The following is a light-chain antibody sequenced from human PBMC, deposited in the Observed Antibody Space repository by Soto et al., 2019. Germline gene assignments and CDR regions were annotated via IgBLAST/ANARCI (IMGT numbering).Light chain of an antibody. CDR1: QSVTSN. CDR3: QQRYNWPIT. J-gene: IGKJ5*01. V-gene: IGKV3-11*01. Sequence: EIVMTQSPATLSVSPGDRATLSCRASQSVTSNLAWYQQKPGQAPRLLIYGASNRATGIPDRFSGSGSGTDFTLTISSLEPEDFSVYYCQQRYNWPITFGQGTRLEIK. CDR2: GAS.